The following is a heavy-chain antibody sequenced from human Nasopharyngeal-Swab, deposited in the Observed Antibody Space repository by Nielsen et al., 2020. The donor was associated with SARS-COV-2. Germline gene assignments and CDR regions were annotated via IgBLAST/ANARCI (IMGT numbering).Heavy chain of an antibody. CDR3: AHSGRGDFWSGYYFGFFDY. CDR2: IYWDDDQ. V-gene: IGHV2-5*02. Sequence: SGPTLVIPTQTLTLTCTFSGFSLSTSGVGVGWIRQPPGKALEWLALIYWDDDQRYSPSLKSRLTITKDTSKNQVVLTMTNMDPVDTATYYCAHSGRGDFWSGYYFGFFDYWGQGTLVTVSS. CDR1: GFSLSTSGVG. J-gene: IGHJ4*02. D-gene: IGHD3-3*01.